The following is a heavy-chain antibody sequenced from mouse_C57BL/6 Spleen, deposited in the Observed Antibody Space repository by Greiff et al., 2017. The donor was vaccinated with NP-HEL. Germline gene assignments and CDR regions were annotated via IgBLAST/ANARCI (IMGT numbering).Heavy chain of an antibody. CDR3: AKGDGSGMGAMDY. D-gene: IGHD3-2*02. J-gene: IGHJ4*01. CDR2: IYPGDGDT. V-gene: IGHV1-80*01. CDR1: GYAFSSYW. Sequence: QVHVKQSGAELVKPGASVKISCKASGYAFSSYWMNWVKQRPGKGLEWIGQIYPGDGDTNYNGKFKGKATLTADKSSSTAYMQLSSLTSEDSAVYFCAKGDGSGMGAMDYWGQGTSVTVSS.